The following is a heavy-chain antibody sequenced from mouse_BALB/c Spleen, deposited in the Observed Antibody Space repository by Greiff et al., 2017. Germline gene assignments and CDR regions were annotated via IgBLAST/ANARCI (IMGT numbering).Heavy chain of an antibody. J-gene: IGHJ4*01. D-gene: IGHD1-1*01. CDR1: GYTFTDYA. CDR2: ISTYYGDA. V-gene: IGHV1S137*01. CDR3: ARTTTVVPMDY. Sequence: VQLQESGAELVRPGVSVKISCKGSGYTFTDYAMHWVKQSHAKSLEWIGVISTYYGDASYNQKFKGKATMTVDKSSSTAYMELARLTSEDSAIYYCARTTTVVPMDYWGQGTSVTVSS.